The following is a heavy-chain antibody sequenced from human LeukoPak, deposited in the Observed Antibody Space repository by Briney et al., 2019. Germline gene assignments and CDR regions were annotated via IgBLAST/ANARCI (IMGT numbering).Heavy chain of an antibody. Sequence: ASVKVSCKASGYTFTDYYIQWMRQAPGQGLEWMGWINPNSGGTNYAQKFQGRVTMTRDTSISTAYMELSRLRSDDTAVYYCASESIAVAGTSDYYYYYGMDVWGQGTTVTVSS. J-gene: IGHJ6*02. CDR1: GYTFTDYY. D-gene: IGHD6-19*01. CDR3: ASESIAVAGTSDYYYYYGMDV. CDR2: INPNSGGT. V-gene: IGHV1-2*02.